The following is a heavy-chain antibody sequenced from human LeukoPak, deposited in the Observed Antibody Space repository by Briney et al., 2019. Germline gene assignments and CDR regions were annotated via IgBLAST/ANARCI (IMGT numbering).Heavy chain of an antibody. CDR1: GITFTRHW. D-gene: IGHD3-16*01. J-gene: IGHJ4*02. Sequence: GGSLRLSCAASGITFTRHWMSWVGQAPGKGLEWVANIDEDGSEKNYLNSVKGRFTISRDNAKNSWYLQMNSLRADDTATYYCAPEPSYDVKSWGQGSLVSVSS. CDR2: IDEDGSEK. V-gene: IGHV3-7*01. CDR3: APEPSYDVKS.